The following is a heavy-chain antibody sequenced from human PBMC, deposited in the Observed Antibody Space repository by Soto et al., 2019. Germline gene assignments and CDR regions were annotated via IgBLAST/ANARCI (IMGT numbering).Heavy chain of an antibody. J-gene: IGHJ6*02. CDR1: GGSISSGGYY. CDR2: IYYSGST. Sequence: TSETLSLTCTVSGGSISSGGYYWSWIRQHPGKGLEWIGYIYYSGSTYYNPSLKSRVTISVDTSKNQFSLKLSSVTAADTAVYYCARAVVVAATPGTYYYYGMDVWGQGTTVTVSS. D-gene: IGHD2-15*01. CDR3: ARAVVVAATPGTYYYYGMDV. V-gene: IGHV4-31*03.